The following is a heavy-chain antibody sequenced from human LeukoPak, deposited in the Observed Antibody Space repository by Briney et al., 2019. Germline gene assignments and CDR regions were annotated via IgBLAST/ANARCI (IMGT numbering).Heavy chain of an antibody. CDR3: ARAHQYSSGWDYNWFDP. J-gene: IGHJ5*02. D-gene: IGHD6-19*01. CDR2: INPNSGGT. CDR1: GYTFTGYY. V-gene: IGHV1-2*02. Sequence: ASVKDSCKASGYTFTGYYMHWVRQAPGQGLEWMGWINPNSGGTNYAQKFQGRVTMTRDTSISTAYMELSRLRSDDTAVYYCARAHQYSSGWDYNWFDPWGQGTLVTVSS.